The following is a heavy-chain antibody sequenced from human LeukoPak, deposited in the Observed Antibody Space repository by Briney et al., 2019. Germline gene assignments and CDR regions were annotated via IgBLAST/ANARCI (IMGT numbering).Heavy chain of an antibody. CDR2: IYHSGSA. J-gene: IGHJ4*02. D-gene: IGHD5-12*01. CDR3: ARERPGGYSGYGPYDY. V-gene: IGHV4-30-4*01. CDR1: GGSISSGDYY. Sequence: PSETLSLTCTVSGGSISSGDYYWSWIRQPPGKGLEWIGYIYHSGSAYYNPSLKSRVTISVDTSKNQFTLKLSSVTAADTAVYYCARERPGGYSGYGPYDYWGQGTLVTVSS.